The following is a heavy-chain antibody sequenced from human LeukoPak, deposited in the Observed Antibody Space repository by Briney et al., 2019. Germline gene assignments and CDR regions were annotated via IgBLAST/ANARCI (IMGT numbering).Heavy chain of an antibody. Sequence: ETLSLTCAVYGGSFSGYYWSWIRQPPGKGLEWIGEINHSGSTNYNPSLKSRVTISVDTSKNQFSLKLSSVTAADTAVYYCARLRRITMIVVVFGGYFDYWGQGTLVTVSS. CDR3: ARLRRITMIVVVFGGYFDY. CDR2: INHSGST. CDR1: GGSFSGYY. J-gene: IGHJ4*02. V-gene: IGHV4-34*01. D-gene: IGHD3-22*01.